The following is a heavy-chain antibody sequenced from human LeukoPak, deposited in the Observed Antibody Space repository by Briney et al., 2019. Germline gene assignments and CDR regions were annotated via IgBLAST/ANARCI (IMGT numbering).Heavy chain of an antibody. Sequence: ASETLSLTCSVSGGSITKNGYYWGWIRQSPETGLEWIGSMHYSGSTYYNPSLNSRVTISVDTSKNQFSLKLTSVTAADTAVYYCASFPVEMATIRAFDIWGQGAMVTVSS. CDR2: MHYSGST. D-gene: IGHD5-24*01. CDR3: ASFPVEMATIRAFDI. V-gene: IGHV4-39*07. J-gene: IGHJ3*02. CDR1: GGSITKNGYY.